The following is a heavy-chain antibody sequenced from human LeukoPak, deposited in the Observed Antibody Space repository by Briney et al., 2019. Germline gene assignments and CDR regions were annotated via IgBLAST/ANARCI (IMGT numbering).Heavy chain of an antibody. CDR3: AMLSSGTTIAY. CDR1: GGSISSYY. J-gene: IGHJ4*02. Sequence: PSETLSLTCTVSGGSISSYYWSWIRQPAGKGLEWMGRIDTSGTTSYNPSLKSRVTMSVDTSKNQFSLRLSSVTAADTAVYYCAMLSSGTTIAYWGQGTLVTVSS. CDR2: IDTSGTT. V-gene: IGHV4-4*07. D-gene: IGHD3-10*01.